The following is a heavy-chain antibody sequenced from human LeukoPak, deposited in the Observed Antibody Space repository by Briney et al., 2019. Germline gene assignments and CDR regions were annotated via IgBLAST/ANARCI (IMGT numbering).Heavy chain of an antibody. CDR1: GFTVSGNY. CDR3: ARDSSDSIRWHGYFDS. D-gene: IGHD3-22*01. J-gene: IGHJ4*02. CDR2: IYSGGAT. V-gene: IGHV3-66*01. Sequence: GGSLRLSCAASGFTVSGNYMSWVRQAPGVGLEWVSVIYSGGATFYADSVKGRFTISRDTSKNTLYLQMNSLRAEDTAVYYCARDSSDSIRWHGYFDSWGQGTLVSVSS.